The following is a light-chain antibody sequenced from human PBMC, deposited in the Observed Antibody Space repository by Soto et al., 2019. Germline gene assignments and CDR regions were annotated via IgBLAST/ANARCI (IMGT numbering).Light chain of an antibody. Sequence: QSALTQPPSASGSPGQSVTSSCTGSRRDLCDSNYVSWYQQHPRKAPKLIISEVINRPSGVPDRFSASKSGNTASLTISGLQAEDEADYYCASKAGSSRHVVFGGGTKLTVL. V-gene: IGLV2-8*01. CDR1: RRDLCDSNY. CDR3: ASKAGSSRHVV. CDR2: EVI. J-gene: IGLJ2*01.